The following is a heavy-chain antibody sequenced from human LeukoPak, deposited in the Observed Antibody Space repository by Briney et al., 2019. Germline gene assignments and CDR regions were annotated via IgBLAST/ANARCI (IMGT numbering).Heavy chain of an antibody. J-gene: IGHJ4*02. CDR3: ARASQLYFFDY. V-gene: IGHV4-59*12. Sequence: PSETLSLACTVSGGSISSYYWSWIRQPPGKGLEWIGYIYYSGSTNYNPSLKSRVTISVDTSKKQFSLKLSAVTAADTAVYYCARASQLYFFDYWGQGTLVTVSS. D-gene: IGHD2-15*01. CDR1: GGSISSYY. CDR2: IYYSGST.